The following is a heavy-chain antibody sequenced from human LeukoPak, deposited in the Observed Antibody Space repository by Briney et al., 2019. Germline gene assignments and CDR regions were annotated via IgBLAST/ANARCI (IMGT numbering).Heavy chain of an antibody. Sequence: PGGSLRLSCAASGFSFSTYAMSWVRQAPGKGLEWVSACAASGGPTYYADSVKGRFTISRDNSKNTLYLQMNSLRAEDTAVYYCAKAPVIAPAGTFDPWGQGTLVTVSS. D-gene: IGHD6-13*01. CDR3: AKAPVIAPAGTFDP. CDR1: GFSFSTYA. J-gene: IGHJ5*02. CDR2: CAASGGPT. V-gene: IGHV3-23*01.